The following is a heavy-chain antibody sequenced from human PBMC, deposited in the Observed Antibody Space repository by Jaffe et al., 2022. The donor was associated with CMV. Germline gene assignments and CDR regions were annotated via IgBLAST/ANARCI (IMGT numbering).Heavy chain of an antibody. V-gene: IGHV3-23*04. CDR2: ISGSGGNT. CDR1: GFTFRGYA. Sequence: EVQLVESGGGLVQRGGSLRLSCAASGFTFRGYAMSWVRQAPGKGLEWVSAISGSGGNTYYAESVKGRFTISRDNSKNTLYLQMNSLRAEDTAVYYCAKDTYYYDSSGYFPFDCWGQGSLVTVSS. J-gene: IGHJ4*02. D-gene: IGHD3-22*01. CDR3: AKDTYYYDSSGYFPFDC.